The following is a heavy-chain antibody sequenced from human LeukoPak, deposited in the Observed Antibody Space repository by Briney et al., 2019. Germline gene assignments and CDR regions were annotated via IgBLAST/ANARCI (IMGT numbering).Heavy chain of an antibody. V-gene: IGHV4-34*01. CDR3: ARGCSGGSWTVIDP. Sequence: SETLSLTCAVYGGSFSGYFWTWIRQPPGKGLEWIGEINHSGSTNYNPSLKSRVTISVDTSKNQFSLKLSSVTAADTAVYDCARGCSGGSWTVIDPWGQGTLVTVSS. CDR1: GGSFSGYF. D-gene: IGHD2-15*01. J-gene: IGHJ5*02. CDR2: INHSGST.